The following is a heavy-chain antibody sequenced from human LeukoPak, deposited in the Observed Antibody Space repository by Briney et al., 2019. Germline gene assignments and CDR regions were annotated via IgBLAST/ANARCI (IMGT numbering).Heavy chain of an antibody. CDR1: XXXFTGYY. V-gene: IGHV1-2*02. Sequence: SCKAXXXXFTGYYMHWVRQAPGQGLEWMGWINPNSGGTNYAQKFQGRVTMTRDTSISTAYMELSRLRSDDTAVYYCASFPMVRGVIPTWGQGTLVTVSS. D-gene: IGHD3-10*01. CDR3: ASFPMVRGVIPT. CDR2: INPNSGGT. J-gene: IGHJ5*02.